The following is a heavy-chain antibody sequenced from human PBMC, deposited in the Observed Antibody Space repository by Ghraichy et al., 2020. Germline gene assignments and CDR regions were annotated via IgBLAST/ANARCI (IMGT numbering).Heavy chain of an antibody. Sequence: GGSLRLSCAASGFTFSGSAMHWVRQASGKGLEWVGRIRSKANSYATAYAASVKGRFTISRDDSKNTAYLQMNSLKTEDTAVYYCTRTTYYDILTGYEIPTDYYYGMDVWGQGTTVTVSS. D-gene: IGHD3-9*01. CDR3: TRTTYYDILTGYEIPTDYYYGMDV. CDR1: GFTFSGSA. J-gene: IGHJ6*02. V-gene: IGHV3-73*01. CDR2: IRSKANSYAT.